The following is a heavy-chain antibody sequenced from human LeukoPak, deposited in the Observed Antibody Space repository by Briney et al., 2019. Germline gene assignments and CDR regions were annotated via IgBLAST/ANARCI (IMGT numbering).Heavy chain of an antibody. CDR3: ARVTRYYYDSSGYYPYYYYYGMDV. CDR1: GFTFSSYW. D-gene: IGHD3-22*01. V-gene: IGHV3-74*01. CDR2: INSDGSST. Sequence: GGSLRLSCAASGFTFSSYWMHWVRQAPGKGLVWVSRINSDGSSTSYADSVKGRFTISRDNAKNTLYLQMDSLRAEDTAVYYCARVTRYYYDSSGYYPYYYYYGMDVWGQGTTVTVSS. J-gene: IGHJ6*02.